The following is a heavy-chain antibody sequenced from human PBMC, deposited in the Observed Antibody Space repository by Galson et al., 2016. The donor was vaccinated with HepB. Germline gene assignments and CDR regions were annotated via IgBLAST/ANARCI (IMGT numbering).Heavy chain of an antibody. J-gene: IGHJ4*02. V-gene: IGHV3-23*01. Sequence: SLRLSCAASGFPFSNYAMSWVRQAPGKGLEWVSGISGGGNNAYYADSVKGRFTISRDNSNNTLYLQMNSLRAEDTAVYYCARGGPFSTSWYLDFWGQGTLLTVSS. CDR2: ISGGGNNA. CDR1: GFPFSNYA. D-gene: IGHD6-13*01. CDR3: ARGGPFSTSWYLDF.